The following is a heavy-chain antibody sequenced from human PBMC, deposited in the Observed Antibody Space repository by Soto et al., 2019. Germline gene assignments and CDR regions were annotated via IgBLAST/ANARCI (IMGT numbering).Heavy chain of an antibody. J-gene: IGHJ4*02. Sequence: PGGSLRLSCAASGFSFSHYSMIWVRQAPGKGLEWLSYISSESGTIYYAESVKGRFTVSRVNAKNSLSLQMNILRDEDAATYYCARLYCSGDDCFYQIDYWGQGALVTVSP. CDR1: GFSFSHYS. CDR3: ARLYCSGDDCFYQIDY. CDR2: ISSESGTI. V-gene: IGHV3-48*02. D-gene: IGHD2-15*01.